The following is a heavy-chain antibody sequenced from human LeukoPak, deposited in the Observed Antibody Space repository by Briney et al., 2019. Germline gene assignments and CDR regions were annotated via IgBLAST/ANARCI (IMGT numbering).Heavy chain of an antibody. D-gene: IGHD4-23*01. J-gene: IGHJ4*02. Sequence: GRSLRLSCVASGFTFSNYGMHWVRQAPGRGLEWVALISYDGGIKYHGDSVGGRFTTSRDNCENTLYLHMNSLRPEDTAVYYCAKGGAQKTLRWGMDYWGQGTLVTVSS. CDR1: GFTFSNYG. CDR3: AKGGAQKTLRWGMDY. CDR2: ISYDGGIK. V-gene: IGHV3-30*18.